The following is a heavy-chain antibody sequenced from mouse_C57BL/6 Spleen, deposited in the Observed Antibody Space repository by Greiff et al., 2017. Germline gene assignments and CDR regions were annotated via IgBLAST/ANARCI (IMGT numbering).Heavy chain of an antibody. J-gene: IGHJ2*01. V-gene: IGHV1-82*01. CDR1: GYAFSSSW. D-gene: IGHD1-1*01. CDR3: ARSYYYFDY. CDR2: IYPGDGDT. Sequence: QVQLQQSGPELVKPGASVKISCKASGYAFSSSWMNWVKQRPGKGLEWIGRIYPGDGDTNYNGKFKGKATLTADKSSSTAYMQLSRLTSEDSAVYFCARSYYYFDYWGQGTTLTVSS.